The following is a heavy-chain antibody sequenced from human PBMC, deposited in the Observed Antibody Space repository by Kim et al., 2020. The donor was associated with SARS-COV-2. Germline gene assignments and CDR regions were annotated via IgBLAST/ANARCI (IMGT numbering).Heavy chain of an antibody. V-gene: IGHV3-21*01. CDR3: ARDPTAVNEYFDY. J-gene: IGHJ4*02. Sequence: YADSVKGRFTISRDNAKNSLYLQMNSLRAEDTAVYYCARDPTAVNEYFDYWGQGTLVTVSS.